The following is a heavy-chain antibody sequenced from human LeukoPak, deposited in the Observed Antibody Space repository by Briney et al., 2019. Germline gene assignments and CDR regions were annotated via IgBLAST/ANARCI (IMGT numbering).Heavy chain of an antibody. J-gene: IGHJ4*02. V-gene: IGHV4-38-2*01. CDR3: ARSKSSSWYFDY. CDR2: IYHNGST. CDR1: GYSISSGHY. Sequence: SETLSLTCAVSGYSISSGHYWGWIRQPPGKGLEWIGSIYHNGSTYYNPSLMSRVTISVDTSKNQFSLRLSSVTAADTAVYYCARSKSSSWYFDYWGQGTLVPVSS. D-gene: IGHD6-13*01.